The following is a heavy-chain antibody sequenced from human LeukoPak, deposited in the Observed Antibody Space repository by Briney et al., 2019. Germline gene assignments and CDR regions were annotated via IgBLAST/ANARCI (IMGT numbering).Heavy chain of an antibody. D-gene: IGHD2-2*01. CDR2: IIPIFGTA. Sequence: GSSAKVSCKASGGTFSSYAISWVRQAPGQGLEWMGGIIPIFGTANYAQKFQGRVTITADESTSTAYMELSSLRSEDTAVYYCARDPHNIVVVPAARSGAFDIWGQGTMVTVSS. CDR1: GGTFSSYA. V-gene: IGHV1-69*01. J-gene: IGHJ3*02. CDR3: ARDPHNIVVVPAARSGAFDI.